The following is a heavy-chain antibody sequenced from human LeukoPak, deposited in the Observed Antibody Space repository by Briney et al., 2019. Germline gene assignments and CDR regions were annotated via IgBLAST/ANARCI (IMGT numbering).Heavy chain of an antibody. V-gene: IGHV3-49*04. CDR1: GFTFGDYV. J-gene: IGHJ4*02. CDR2: IRSKPYGGTT. CDR3: TTGSATGTGSGY. D-gene: IGHD6-13*01. Sequence: GRSLRRSCTASGFTFGDYVMSWVRQAPGKGLEWVGFIRSKPYGGTTEYAASVKGRFIISRDDSKTIAYLQMNSLKSEDIAVYYCTTGSATGTGSGYWGQGTLVTVSS.